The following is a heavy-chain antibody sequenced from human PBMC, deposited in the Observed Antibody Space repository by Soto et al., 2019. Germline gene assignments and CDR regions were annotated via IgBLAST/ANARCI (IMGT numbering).Heavy chain of an antibody. CDR1: GGSFSGYY. CDR2: INHSGST. V-gene: IGHV4-34*01. J-gene: IGHJ5*02. Sequence: SETLSLTCAVYGGSFSGYYWSWIRQPPGKGLEWIGEINHSGSTNYNPSLKSRVTISVDTSKNQFSLKLSSVTAADTAVYYCARSRPSGSGSSYWFDPWGQGTTVTVSS. CDR3: ARSRPSGSGSSYWFDP. D-gene: IGHD3-10*01.